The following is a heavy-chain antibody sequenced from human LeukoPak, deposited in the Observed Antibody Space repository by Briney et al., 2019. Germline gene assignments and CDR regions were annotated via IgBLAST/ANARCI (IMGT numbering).Heavy chain of an antibody. CDR2: IYYSGST. Sequence: PSETLSLTCTVSGDSISSYYWSWIRQPPGKGLEWIGYIYYSGSTNYNPSLKSRVTISVDTSKNQFSLKLSSVTAADTAVYYCARAGSGSLLMLFDIWGQGTMVTVSS. CDR3: ARAGSGSLLMLFDI. D-gene: IGHD6-19*01. J-gene: IGHJ3*02. CDR1: GDSISSYY. V-gene: IGHV4-59*01.